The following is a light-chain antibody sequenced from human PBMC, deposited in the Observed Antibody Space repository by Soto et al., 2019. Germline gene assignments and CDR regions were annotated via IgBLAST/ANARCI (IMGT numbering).Light chain of an antibody. V-gene: IGKV3-20*01. CDR1: QSVSSSY. CDR3: QQYGSSPWT. Sequence: IVLTQSPGTLSLSPGERATLSCRASQSVSSSYLAWYQQKPGQAPRLLIYAASSRATGIPDRFSGSGSGTDFTLTISRLEPEDFAVYYCQQYGSSPWTFGQGTKVEI. CDR2: AAS. J-gene: IGKJ1*01.